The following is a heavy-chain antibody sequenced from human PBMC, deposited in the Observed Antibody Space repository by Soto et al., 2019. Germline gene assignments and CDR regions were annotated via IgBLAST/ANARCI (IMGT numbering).Heavy chain of an antibody. CDR3: AGRGSGSYYDY. J-gene: IGHJ4*02. CDR2: ISGSGGST. D-gene: IGHD1-26*01. V-gene: IGHV3-23*01. CDR1: GFTFSSYA. Sequence: EVQLLESGGGLVQPGGSLRLSCAASGFTFSSYAMRWVRQAPVKGLEWVSAISGSGGSTYYAVSVKGRFTISRDNPKNTLHLQMNSLRAEDAAVYYCAGRGSGSYYDYWAQGSLVTVSS.